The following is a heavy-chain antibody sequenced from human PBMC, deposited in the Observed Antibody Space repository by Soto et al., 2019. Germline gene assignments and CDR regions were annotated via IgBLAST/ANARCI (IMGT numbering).Heavy chain of an antibody. CDR2: TYYRSKWYN. D-gene: IGHD6-19*01. V-gene: IGHV6-1*01. Sequence: PSQTLSLTCAISGDSVSSNSAAWNWIRQSPSRGLEWLGRTYYRSKWYNDYAVSVESRITINPDTSKNQFSLQLNSVTPEDTAVYYCARDRSPAVAGYNWFDPWGQGTLVTVSS. CDR3: ARDRSPAVAGYNWFDP. CDR1: GDSVSSNSAA. J-gene: IGHJ5*02.